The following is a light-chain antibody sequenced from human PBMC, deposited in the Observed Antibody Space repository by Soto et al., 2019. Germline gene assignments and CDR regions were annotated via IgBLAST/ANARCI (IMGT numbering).Light chain of an antibody. CDR1: SSDVGGYNY. CDR3: TSYTSSRTLYV. V-gene: IGLV2-14*01. Sequence: QSVLTQPASVSGSPGQSITISCTGTSSDVGGYNYVSWYQQHPGKAPKLMIYDVRNRASGASNRFSGSKSGNTASLTISGLQAEDEADYYCTSYTSSRTLYVSGTGTKLTDL. CDR2: DVR. J-gene: IGLJ1*01.